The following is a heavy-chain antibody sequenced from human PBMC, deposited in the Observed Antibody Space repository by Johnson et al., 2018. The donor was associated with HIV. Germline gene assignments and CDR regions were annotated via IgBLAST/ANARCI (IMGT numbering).Heavy chain of an antibody. D-gene: IGHD3-9*01. J-gene: IGHJ3*02. CDR3: AKDLRVCDWFNAYDALDI. Sequence: VQLVESGGGVVQPGRSLRLSCAASGFIFSSYGMHWVRQAPGKGLEWVAVIWYDGSNKYYADSVKGRFTISRDNSKNTLYLQMNSLRADDTAVYYCAKDLRVCDWFNAYDALDIWGQGKMVTVSS. CDR1: GFIFSSYG. CDR2: IWYDGSNK. V-gene: IGHV3-33*06.